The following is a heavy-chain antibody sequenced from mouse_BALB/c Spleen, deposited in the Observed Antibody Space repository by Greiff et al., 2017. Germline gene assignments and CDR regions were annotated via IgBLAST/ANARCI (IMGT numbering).Heavy chain of an antibody. CDR3: AREDYGNYVVYAMDY. Sequence: EVQLVESGPGLVKPSQSLSLTCTVTGYSITSDYAWNWIRQFPGNKLEWMGYISYSGSTSYNPSLKSRISITRDTSKNQFFLQLNSVTTEDTATYYCAREDYGNYVVYAMDYWGQGTSVTVSS. J-gene: IGHJ4*01. V-gene: IGHV3-2*02. CDR2: ISYSGST. D-gene: IGHD2-1*01. CDR1: GYSITSDYA.